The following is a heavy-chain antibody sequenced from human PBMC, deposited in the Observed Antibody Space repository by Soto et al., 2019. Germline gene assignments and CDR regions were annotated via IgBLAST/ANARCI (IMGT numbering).Heavy chain of an antibody. CDR2: FDPEDGET. Sequence: ASVKVSCKVSGYTLTELSMHWVRQAPGKGLEWMGGFDPEDGETIYAQKFQGRVTMTEDTSTNTAYMELSSLGSAVTAVYYCATSIVGATGMSHWGQGTLVTVSS. J-gene: IGHJ4*02. V-gene: IGHV1-24*01. CDR3: ATSIVGATGMSH. CDR1: GYTLTELS. D-gene: IGHD1-26*01.